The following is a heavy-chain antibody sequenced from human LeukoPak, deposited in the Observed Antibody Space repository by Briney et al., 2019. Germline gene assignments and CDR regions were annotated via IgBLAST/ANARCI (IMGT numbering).Heavy chain of an antibody. CDR1: GFTFSIYT. V-gene: IGHV3-21*01. J-gene: IGHJ4*02. D-gene: IGHD6-6*01. CDR2: IRSSSSNI. Sequence: GGSLRLSCAVSGFTFSIYTMNWVRPAPGKGLEWVSSIRSSSSNIYHADSVKGRFTISRVNAKNSLYLQMNSLRAEDTAVYYCARGRPFDYWGQGTLVTVS. CDR3: ARGRPFDY.